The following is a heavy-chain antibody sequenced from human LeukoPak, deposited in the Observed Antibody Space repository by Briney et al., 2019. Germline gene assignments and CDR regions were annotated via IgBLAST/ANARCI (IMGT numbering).Heavy chain of an antibody. J-gene: IGHJ4*02. CDR1: GFTFSTYD. Sequence: GGSLRLSCAASGFTFSTYDMHWVRLAPGKGLEWVSYISSSSGLISYTDSVKGRFTISRDNVKNSLSLQMNSLRDEDTAVYYCARDVGYFDYWGQGTLVTVSS. D-gene: IGHD1-26*01. CDR3: ARDVGYFDY. CDR2: ISSSSGLI. V-gene: IGHV3-48*02.